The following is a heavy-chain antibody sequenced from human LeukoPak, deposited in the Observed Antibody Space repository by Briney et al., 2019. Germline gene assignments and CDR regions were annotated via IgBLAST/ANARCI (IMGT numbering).Heavy chain of an antibody. D-gene: IGHD2-2*02. CDR2: INPNSGGT. Sequence: GASVKVSCKASGYTFTGYYMHWVRQAPGQGLEWMGWINPNSGGTSYAQKFQGRVTMTRDTSISTAYMELSRLRSDDTAVYYCARASGCSSTSCYMGGRYYYYYYMDVWGKGTTVTVSS. CDR3: ARASGCSSTSCYMGGRYYYYYYMDV. J-gene: IGHJ6*03. CDR1: GYTFTGYY. V-gene: IGHV1-2*02.